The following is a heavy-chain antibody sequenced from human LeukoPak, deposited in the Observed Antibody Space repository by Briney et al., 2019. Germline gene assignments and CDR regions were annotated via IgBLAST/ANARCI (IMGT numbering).Heavy chain of an antibody. J-gene: IGHJ4*02. V-gene: IGHV3-74*01. CDR3: ARHSSGYYHYDY. Sequence: GGSLRLSCAASGFTFSSYWKPWVRQAPGKGLVWVSRINSDGRSTSYADSVKGRFTISRDNSKNTLHLQMNSLRAGDTAVYYCARHSSGYYHYDYWGPGTPVTVDS. CDR1: GFTFSSYW. CDR2: INSDGRST. D-gene: IGHD3-22*01.